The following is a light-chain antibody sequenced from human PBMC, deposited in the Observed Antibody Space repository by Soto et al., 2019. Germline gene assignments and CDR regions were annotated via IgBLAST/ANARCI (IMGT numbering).Light chain of an antibody. J-gene: IGLJ3*02. CDR2: GNS. CDR1: SSHIGAGYD. CDR3: QSYDSSLSGWV. V-gene: IGLV1-40*01. Sequence: QSVLTQPPSVSGAPGQRVTISCTGSSSHIGAGYDVRWYQQLPGTAPKLLIYGNSNRPSGVPDRFSGSKSGTSASLAITGLQAEDEADYYCQSYDSSLSGWVFGGGTKVTVL.